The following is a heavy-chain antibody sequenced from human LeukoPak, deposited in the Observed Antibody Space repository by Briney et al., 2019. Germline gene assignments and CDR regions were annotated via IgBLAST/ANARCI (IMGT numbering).Heavy chain of an antibody. Sequence: ASVKVSCKASGYTFTGYYMHWVRQAPGQGLEWMGWINPNSGGPATYAQKFQGRVTLTRDTSTTTVYMEVNSLRSDDTAVYYCAREAIFGVVREYYFDLWGQGTLVTVS. CDR1: GYTFTGYY. V-gene: IGHV1-2*02. CDR2: INPNSGGPA. CDR3: AREAIFGVVREYYFDL. D-gene: IGHD3-3*01. J-gene: IGHJ4*02.